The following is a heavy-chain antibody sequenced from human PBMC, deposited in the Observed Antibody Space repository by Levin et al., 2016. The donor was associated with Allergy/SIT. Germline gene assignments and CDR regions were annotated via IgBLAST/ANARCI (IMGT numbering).Heavy chain of an antibody. D-gene: IGHD3-22*01. CDR3: AANRDNDPSDYFD. J-gene: IGHJ4*02. V-gene: IGHV3-23*01. Sequence: GESLKISCAASGFTFSSYAMSWVRQAPGKGLEWVSAISGGGDGTYYADSVRGRFTISRDDSKNTLYLQINSLRGDDTAMYYCAANRDNDPSDYFDWGQGTLVSVSS. CDR1: GFTFSSYA. CDR2: ISGGGDGT.